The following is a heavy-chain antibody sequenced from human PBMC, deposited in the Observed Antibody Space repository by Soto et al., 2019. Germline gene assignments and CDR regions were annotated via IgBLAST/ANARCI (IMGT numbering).Heavy chain of an antibody. D-gene: IGHD3-22*01. CDR1: GGSISSGYYY. CDR3: ARDRSGYYYPFDY. J-gene: IGHJ4*02. Sequence: SETLSLTCTVSGGSISSGYYYWSWIRQPPGKGLEWIGYIYYSGSTYYNPSLKSRVTISVDTSKNQFSLKLSSVTAADTAVYYCARDRSGYYYPFDYWGQGTLVTVSS. CDR2: IYYSGST. V-gene: IGHV4-30-4*01.